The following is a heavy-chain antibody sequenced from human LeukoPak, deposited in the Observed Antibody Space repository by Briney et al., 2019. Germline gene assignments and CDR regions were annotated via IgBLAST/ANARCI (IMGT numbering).Heavy chain of an antibody. D-gene: IGHD5-12*01. CDR2: INPSGGST. Sequence: ASVKVSCKASGYTFTSYYMHWVRQAPGQGLEWMGIINPSGGSTSYAQKFQGRVTMTRDTSTSTVYMELSSLRSEDTAVYHCARDSYDGYNSYYFDYWGQGTLVTVSS. J-gene: IGHJ4*02. V-gene: IGHV1-46*01. CDR1: GYTFTSYY. CDR3: ARDSYDGYNSYYFDY.